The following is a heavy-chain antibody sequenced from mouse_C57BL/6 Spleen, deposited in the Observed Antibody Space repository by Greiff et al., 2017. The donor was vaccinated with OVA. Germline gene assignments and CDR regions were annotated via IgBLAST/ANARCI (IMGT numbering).Heavy chain of an antibody. CDR2: IDPETGGT. V-gene: IGHV1-15*01. CDR3: TRSDGNLFAY. D-gene: IGHD2-1*01. Sequence: VQLQQSGAELVRPGASVTLSCKASGYTFTDYEMHWVKQTPVHGLEWIGAIDPETGGTAYNQKFKGKAILTADKSSSTAYMELRSLTSEDSAVYYCTRSDGNLFAYWGQGTLVTVSA. CDR1: GYTFTDYE. J-gene: IGHJ3*01.